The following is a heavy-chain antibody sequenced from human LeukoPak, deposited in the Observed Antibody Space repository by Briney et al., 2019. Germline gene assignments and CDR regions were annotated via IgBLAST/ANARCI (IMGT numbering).Heavy chain of an antibody. V-gene: IGHV4-61*02. J-gene: IGHJ3*02. CDR3: AGYCSSTSCFHDAFDI. Sequence: SETLSLTCTVSGGSISVGGYYWSWIRQPAGKGLEWIGRIYTSGSTNYNPSLKSRVTISVDTSKSQFSLKLSSVTAADTAVYYCAGYCSSTSCFHDAFDIWGQGTMVTVSS. CDR2: IYTSGST. CDR1: GGSISVGGYY. D-gene: IGHD2-2*01.